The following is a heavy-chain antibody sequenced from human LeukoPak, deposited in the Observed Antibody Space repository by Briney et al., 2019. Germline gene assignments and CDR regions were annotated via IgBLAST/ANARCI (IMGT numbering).Heavy chain of an antibody. CDR1: GGSISSYY. J-gene: IGHJ5*02. V-gene: IGHV4-59*08. Sequence: SETLSLTCTVSGGSISSYYWSWIRQPPGKGLEWIGYIYYSGSTNYNPSLKSRVTISVDTSKNQFSLKLSSVTAADTAVYYCAGAYYYDSSGYYYDWFDPWGQGTLVTVSS. CDR3: AGAYYYDSSGYYYDWFDP. D-gene: IGHD3-22*01. CDR2: IYYSGST.